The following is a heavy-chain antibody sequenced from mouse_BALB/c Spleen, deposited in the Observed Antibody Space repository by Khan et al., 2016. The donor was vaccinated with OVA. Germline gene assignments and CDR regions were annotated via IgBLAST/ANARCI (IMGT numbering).Heavy chain of an antibody. V-gene: IGHV5-15*02. CDR2: ISDLAYTF. J-gene: IGHJ3*01. CDR1: GFTFSDYG. CDR3: ARGGGTAPFAY. Sequence: VQLKESGGGLVQPGGSRKLSCAASGFTFSDYGMAWVRQAPGKGPEWVAFISDLAYTFYYADTVTGRFTLSRENAKNTLYLEMSSLRSGDTAMXYCARGGGTAPFAYWGQGTLVTVSA. D-gene: IGHD1-2*01.